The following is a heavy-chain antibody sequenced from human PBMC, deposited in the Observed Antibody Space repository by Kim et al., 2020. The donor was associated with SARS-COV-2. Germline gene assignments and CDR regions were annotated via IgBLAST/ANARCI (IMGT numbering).Heavy chain of an antibody. D-gene: IGHD6-19*01. Sequence: GGSLRLSCAASGFTFSTYAMSWVRQAPGKGLEWVSAISGSGGSTYYADSVKGRFTISRDNSKNTLYLQMNSLRAEDTAVYYCAKDKSTYSSGWCDYWGQGTLVPVSS. V-gene: IGHV3-23*01. CDR3: AKDKSTYSSGWCDY. CDR2: ISGSGGST. CDR1: GFTFSTYA. J-gene: IGHJ4*02.